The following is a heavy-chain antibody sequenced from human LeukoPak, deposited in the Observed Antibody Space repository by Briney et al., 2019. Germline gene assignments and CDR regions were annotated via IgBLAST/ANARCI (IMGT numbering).Heavy chain of an antibody. J-gene: IGHJ4*02. CDR1: GYTFTGYY. Sequence: ASVKVSCKASGYTFTGYYMHWVRQAPGQGLEWMGWINPKSGATNFARNFQGRVTLTRDMSISTVYMELSRLDSDDAAVYYCATDPLVYSTSTTTFDYWGQGTLVTVSS. D-gene: IGHD2/OR15-2a*01. CDR2: INPKSGAT. CDR3: ATDPLVYSTSTTTFDY. V-gene: IGHV1-2*02.